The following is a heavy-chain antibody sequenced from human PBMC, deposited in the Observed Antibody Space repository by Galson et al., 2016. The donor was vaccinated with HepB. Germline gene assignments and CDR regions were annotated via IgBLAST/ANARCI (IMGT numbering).Heavy chain of an antibody. J-gene: IGHJ4*02. Sequence: SLRLSCATSGFNFRIQWMSWVRQAPGRELEWVANIREDNSDTYYVDSVRGRFNISRDRARESVYLQMNNRRTEDSALYYCTSMPFYSRTNWGQGTLVTVSS. V-gene: IGHV3-7*01. CDR1: GFNFRIQW. CDR3: TSMPFYSRTN. CDR2: IREDNSDT. D-gene: IGHD2-15*01.